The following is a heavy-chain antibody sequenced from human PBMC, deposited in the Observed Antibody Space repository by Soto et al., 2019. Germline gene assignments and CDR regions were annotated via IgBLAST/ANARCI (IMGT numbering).Heavy chain of an antibody. V-gene: IGHV1-69*01. Sequence: QVQLVQSGAEVKKPGSSVKVSCKASGGVFRNYAITWVRQAPGQGLEWMGGIIPVFGTADYPQKFQGRVTITADESTTTAYMELTSLKTDDTAVYFCARGRWGSYAFDSWGQGTVVTVAS. D-gene: IGHD1-26*01. CDR1: GGVFRNYA. CDR2: IIPVFGTA. J-gene: IGHJ5*01. CDR3: ARGRWGSYAFDS.